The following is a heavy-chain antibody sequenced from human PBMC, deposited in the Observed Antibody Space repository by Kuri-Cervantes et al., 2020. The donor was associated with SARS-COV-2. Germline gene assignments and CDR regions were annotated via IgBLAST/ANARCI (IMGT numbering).Heavy chain of an antibody. V-gene: IGHV5-51*01. Sequence: KVSCKGSGYSFTNYWIGWVRQMPGKGLERMGIIYPGDSDTRYSPSFQGQVTISADKSINTAFLQWSSLKASDTAIYYCARRAYGEEVDYYYMDVWGKGTAVTVSS. J-gene: IGHJ6*03. CDR3: ARRAYGEEVDYYYMDV. CDR2: IYPGDSDT. D-gene: IGHD4-17*01. CDR1: GYSFTNYW.